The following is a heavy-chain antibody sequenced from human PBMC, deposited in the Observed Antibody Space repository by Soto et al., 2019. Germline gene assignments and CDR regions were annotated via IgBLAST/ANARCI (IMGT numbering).Heavy chain of an antibody. Sequence: QVQLQESGPGLVKPSQTLSLTCSVSSDSMNSGGYYWSWIRQHPGKGLEWIGYIYSNGDTYYNPSLKSRVTISVDTSKNQFSLNLTSVTAADTAVYYCARRGGSSSDYYYYAMDVWGQGTTVTVSS. V-gene: IGHV4-31*03. CDR1: SDSMNSGGYY. CDR2: IYSNGDT. D-gene: IGHD6-6*01. CDR3: ARRGGSSSDYYYYAMDV. J-gene: IGHJ6*02.